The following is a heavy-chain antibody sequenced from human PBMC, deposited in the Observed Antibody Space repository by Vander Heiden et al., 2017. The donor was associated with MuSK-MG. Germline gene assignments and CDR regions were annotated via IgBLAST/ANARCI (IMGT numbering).Heavy chain of an antibody. Sequence: QLQLVQSGADVKKPGASVKVPCEASGYTFTGYYRHWVRQAPGQGLEWMGWINPNSGGTNYAQKFQGRVTMTRDTTISTADMELGRLRSDDTAVYYCASTVMDVWGKGTTVTVSS. CDR1: GYTFTGYY. J-gene: IGHJ6*03. CDR2: INPNSGGT. CDR3: ASTVMDV. V-gene: IGHV1-2*02. D-gene: IGHD2-8*02.